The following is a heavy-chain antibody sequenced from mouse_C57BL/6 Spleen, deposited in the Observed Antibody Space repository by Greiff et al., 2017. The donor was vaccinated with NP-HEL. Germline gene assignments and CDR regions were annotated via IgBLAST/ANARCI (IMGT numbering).Heavy chain of an antibody. J-gene: IGHJ2*01. CDR1: GFTFSSYA. CDR2: ISDGGSYT. D-gene: IGHD2-4*01. CDR3: ARVLYDYDEGYYFDY. V-gene: IGHV5-4*03. Sequence: EVKVVESGGGLVKPGGSLKLSCAASGFTFSSYAMSWVRQTPEKRLEWVATISDGGSYTYYPDNVKGRFTISRDNAKNNLYLQMSHLKSEDTAMYYCARVLYDYDEGYYFDYWGQGTTLTVSS.